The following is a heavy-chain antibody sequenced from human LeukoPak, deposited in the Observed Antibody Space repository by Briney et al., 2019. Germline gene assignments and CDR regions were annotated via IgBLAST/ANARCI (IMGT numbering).Heavy chain of an antibody. CDR1: GGTFTSYA. Sequence: SVNVSRNASGGTFTSYANSWVRQPPAQGLERMGGIIPIFGTANKEQKYQGRVTITADKSTSTAYMELSSLGSEDTAVYYCARSYYDILTGYLSPYYFDYWGQGTLVTVSS. V-gene: IGHV1-69*06. D-gene: IGHD3-9*01. J-gene: IGHJ4*02. CDR2: IIPIFGTA. CDR3: ARSYYDILTGYLSPYYFDY.